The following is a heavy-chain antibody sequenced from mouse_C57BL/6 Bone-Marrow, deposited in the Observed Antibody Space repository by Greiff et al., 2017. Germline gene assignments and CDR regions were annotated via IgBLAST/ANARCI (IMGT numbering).Heavy chain of an antibody. Sequence: EVQLQQSGPELVKPGASVKISCKASGYTFTDYYMNWVKQSHGKSLEWIGDINPNTGGTSYNQKFKGKATLTVDKSSSTAYMELRSLTSEDSAVYYCARRRYYGSRSWFAYWGQGTLVTVSA. CDR3: ARRRYYGSRSWFAY. D-gene: IGHD1-1*01. CDR2: INPNTGGT. CDR1: GYTFTDYY. J-gene: IGHJ3*01. V-gene: IGHV1-26*01.